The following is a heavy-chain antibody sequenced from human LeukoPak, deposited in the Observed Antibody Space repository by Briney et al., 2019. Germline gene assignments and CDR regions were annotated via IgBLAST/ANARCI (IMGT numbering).Heavy chain of an antibody. J-gene: IGHJ3*02. V-gene: IGHV1-8*01. CDR2: MNPNSGNT. Sequence: ASVKVSCKASGCTFTSYDINWVRQATGQGLEWMGWMNPNSGNTGYAQKFQGRVTMTRNTSISTAYMELSSLRSEDTAVYYCARGWYYDSSGYYYEAFDIWGQGTMVTVSS. CDR1: GCTFTSYD. D-gene: IGHD3-22*01. CDR3: ARGWYYDSSGYYYEAFDI.